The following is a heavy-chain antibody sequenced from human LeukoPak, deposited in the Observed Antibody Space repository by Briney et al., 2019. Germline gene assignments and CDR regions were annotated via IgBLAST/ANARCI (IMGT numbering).Heavy chain of an antibody. CDR2: ISSSRTYI. J-gene: IGHJ4*02. CDR1: GFTFSSYN. D-gene: IGHD6-19*01. CDR3: AKRYSSGWNFDY. Sequence: GGSLRLSCAASGFTFSSYNMNWVRQAPGNGLEWVSSISSSRTYIYYADSVKGRFTISRDNAKNSLYLQMNSLRAEDTAVYYCAKRYSSGWNFDYWGQGTLVTVSS. V-gene: IGHV3-21*01.